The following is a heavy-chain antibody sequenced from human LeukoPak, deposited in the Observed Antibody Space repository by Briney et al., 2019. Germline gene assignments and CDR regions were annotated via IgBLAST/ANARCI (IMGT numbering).Heavy chain of an antibody. CDR3: ASFRVAAAGNWFDP. Sequence: SETLSLTCTVFGGSISSYYWSWIRQPPGKGLEWIGYIYYSGSTNYNPSLKSRVTISVDTSKNQFSLKLSSVTAADTAVYYCASFRVAAAGNWFDPWGQGTLVTVSS. CDR2: IYYSGST. D-gene: IGHD6-13*01. J-gene: IGHJ5*02. V-gene: IGHV4-59*01. CDR1: GGSISSYY.